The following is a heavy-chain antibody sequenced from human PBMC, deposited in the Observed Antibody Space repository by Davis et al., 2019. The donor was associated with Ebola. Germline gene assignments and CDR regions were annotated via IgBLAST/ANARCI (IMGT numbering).Heavy chain of an antibody. V-gene: IGHV4-59*11. Sequence: PSETLSLTCTVSGGSISSHYWSWIRQPPGKGLEWIGYIYYSGSTNYNPSLKSRVTISVDTSKNQFSLKLSSVTAADTAVYYCARVVTGWFGAPYFDYWGQGTLVTVSS. CDR2: IYYSGST. J-gene: IGHJ4*02. CDR3: ARVVTGWFGAPYFDY. D-gene: IGHD3-10*01. CDR1: GGSISSHY.